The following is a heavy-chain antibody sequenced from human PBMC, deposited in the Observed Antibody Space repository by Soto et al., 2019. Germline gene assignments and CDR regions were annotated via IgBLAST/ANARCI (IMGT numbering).Heavy chain of an antibody. D-gene: IGHD1-1*01. J-gene: IGHJ4*02. V-gene: IGHV3-23*01. Sequence: EVQLLESGGGLVQPGGSLRLSCAASGFTFSIYAMAWVRQAPGRGLEWVSVINGGADYTYYADSVKGRFTISRDNSKNTVYLQMNSLRAEDTAVYFCAKGRRSGTRQPPNFDYWGQGVLVTVSS. CDR3: AKGRRSGTRQPPNFDY. CDR2: INGGADYT. CDR1: GFTFSIYA.